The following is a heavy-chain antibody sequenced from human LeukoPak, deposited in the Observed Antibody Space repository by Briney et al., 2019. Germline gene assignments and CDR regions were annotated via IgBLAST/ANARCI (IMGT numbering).Heavy chain of an antibody. V-gene: IGHV1-2*02. CDR2: INSNSGDT. J-gene: IGHJ4*02. CDR1: GYTFTAYY. Sequence: ASVKVSCKASGYTFTAYYLHWVRQAPGQGLEWMGWINSNSGDTNSAQKFQGRVTLTRDTSITTAYTEMSSLSSDHTAVYYCVRVSLSPLLPIDYWGQGTLVTVSS. D-gene: IGHD2-15*01. CDR3: VRVSLSPLLPIDY.